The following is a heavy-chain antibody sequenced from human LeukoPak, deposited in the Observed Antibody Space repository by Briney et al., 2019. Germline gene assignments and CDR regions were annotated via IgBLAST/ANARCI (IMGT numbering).Heavy chain of an antibody. CDR1: GGSFSGYY. J-gene: IGHJ4*02. D-gene: IGHD3-22*01. V-gene: IGHV4-34*01. CDR2: INHRGST. CDR3: ARASYSYDISGWVPFDY. Sequence: SETLSLTCAVYGGSFSGYYWSWIRQPPGKGLEWIGEINHRGSTTYNPSLKSRVTISGDTSENQFSLRLSSVTAADTAVYYCARASYSYDISGWVPFDYWGQGTLVTVSS.